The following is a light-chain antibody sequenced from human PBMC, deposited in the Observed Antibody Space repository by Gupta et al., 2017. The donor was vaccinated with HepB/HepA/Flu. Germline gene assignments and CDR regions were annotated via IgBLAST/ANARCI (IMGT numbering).Light chain of an antibody. Sequence: SYELTQPPSVSVSPGQTASITCSGDKLGDKYACWYQQKPGQSPGRVMYQDSKRPSGIPERFSGSNSGNTATLTISGTQAMDEAYYYCQAWDSSTVVFGGGTKLTVL. V-gene: IGLV3-1*01. CDR2: QDS. CDR1: KLGDKY. J-gene: IGLJ2*01. CDR3: QAWDSSTVV.